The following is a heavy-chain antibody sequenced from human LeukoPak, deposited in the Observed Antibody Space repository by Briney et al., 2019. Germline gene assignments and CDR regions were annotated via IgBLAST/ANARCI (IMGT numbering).Heavy chain of an antibody. CDR2: IYPGDSDT. CDR3: ASGGRLASLPFDY. Sequence: GESLQISCKGSGYSFTSYWIGWVRQMPGKGLEWMGIIYPGDSDTRYSPSFEGQVTISADKSISTAYLQWSSLKASDTAMYYCASGGRLASLPFDYWGQGTLVTVSS. V-gene: IGHV5-51*01. J-gene: IGHJ4*02. CDR1: GYSFTSYW. D-gene: IGHD3-16*01.